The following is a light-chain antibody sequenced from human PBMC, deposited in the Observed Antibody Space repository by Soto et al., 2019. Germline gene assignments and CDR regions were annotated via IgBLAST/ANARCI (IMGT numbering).Light chain of an antibody. CDR1: QSVLYSSNNKNY. Sequence: DIVMTQSPDSLAVSLGERATINCKSSQSVLYSSNNKNYLAWYQQKPGQPPKLLIYWASTRESVVPDRFSGSGSRTDFTLTISSLQAEDVAVYYCQQYYSTPRTFGQGTKVVIK. J-gene: IGKJ1*01. CDR3: QQYYSTPRT. CDR2: WAS. V-gene: IGKV4-1*01.